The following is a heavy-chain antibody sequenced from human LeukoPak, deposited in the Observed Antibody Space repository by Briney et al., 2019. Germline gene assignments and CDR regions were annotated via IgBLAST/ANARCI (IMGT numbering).Heavy chain of an antibody. CDR3: ARGGEYYDFWGGYRSSYYYMDV. CDR1: GYSISSGYY. Sequence: SETLSLTCTVSGYSISSGYYWGWIRQPPGKGLEWIGSIYHSGSTYYNPSLKSRVTISVDTSKNQFSLKLSSVTAADTAVYYCARGGEYYDFWGGYRSSYYYMDVWGKGTTVTVSS. V-gene: IGHV4-38-2*02. D-gene: IGHD3-3*01. CDR2: IYHSGST. J-gene: IGHJ6*03.